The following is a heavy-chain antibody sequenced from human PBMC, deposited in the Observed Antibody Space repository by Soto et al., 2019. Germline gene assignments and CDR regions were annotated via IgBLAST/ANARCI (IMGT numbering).Heavy chain of an antibody. J-gene: IGHJ5*02. CDR3: APSPNPSGWYA. V-gene: IGHV3-23*01. Sequence: GGSLRLSCAASGFTLSSYAMSWVRQAPGKGLEWVSSISGSGDSTYYADSVKGRFTISRDTSKNTLYLQMNSLRAEDTALYYCAPSPNPSGWYAWGQGTLVTVSS. CDR1: GFTLSSYA. D-gene: IGHD6-19*01. CDR2: ISGSGDST.